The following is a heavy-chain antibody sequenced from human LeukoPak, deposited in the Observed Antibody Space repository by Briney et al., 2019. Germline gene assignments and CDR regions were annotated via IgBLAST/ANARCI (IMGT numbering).Heavy chain of an antibody. CDR2: IFSSGNT. V-gene: IGHV4-4*07. J-gene: IGHJ5*02. D-gene: IGHD6-13*01. CDR3: ARVVAAAGNNWFDP. Sequence: SETLSLTCTVSGGSIDNYYWSWIRQPAGKGLEWIGRIFSSGNTNYNPSLKSRVTMSVDTSKTQFSLKLSSVTAADTAVYYCARVVAAAGNNWFDPWGQGTLVTVSS. CDR1: GGSIDNYY.